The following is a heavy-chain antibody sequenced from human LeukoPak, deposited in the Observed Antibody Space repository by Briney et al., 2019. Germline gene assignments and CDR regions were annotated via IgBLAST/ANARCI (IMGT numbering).Heavy chain of an antibody. Sequence: GGSLRLSCAASGFTFSSYAMSWVRQAPGKGLEWVSAISGSGGSIYYADSVKGRFTISRDNSKNTLYLQMNSLRAEDTAVYYCAKAYYGSGSYPIFDYWGQGTLVTVSS. CDR3: AKAYYGSGSYPIFDY. CDR1: GFTFSSYA. D-gene: IGHD3-10*01. V-gene: IGHV3-23*01. J-gene: IGHJ4*02. CDR2: ISGSGGSI.